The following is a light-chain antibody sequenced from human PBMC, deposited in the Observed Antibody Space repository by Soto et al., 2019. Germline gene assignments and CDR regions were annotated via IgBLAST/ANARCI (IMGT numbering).Light chain of an antibody. J-gene: IGKJ5*01. CDR1: QSVSRY. V-gene: IGKV3-11*01. CDR3: QQRMHWPPIT. Sequence: EVVLTQSPATLSLSPGERATLSRRASQSVSRYLAWYQQKPGQAPRLLIYDASNRATGIPARFSGSGSGTDFTLTISSLEPEDFAVYYCQQRMHWPPITFGQGTRLEIK. CDR2: DAS.